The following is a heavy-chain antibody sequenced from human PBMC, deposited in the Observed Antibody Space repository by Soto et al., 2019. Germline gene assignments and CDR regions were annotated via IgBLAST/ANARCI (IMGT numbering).Heavy chain of an antibody. CDR2: INPSGGST. CDR1: GYTFTSNY. V-gene: IGHV1-46*01. J-gene: IGHJ4*02. D-gene: IGHD2-15*01. CDR3: ARNQSPRQYCSGGSCSTDFDY. Sequence: QVQLVQSGAEVKKPGASVKVSCKASGYTFTSNYMHWVRQAPGQGLEWMGIINPSGGSTSYAQKCQGRVTMTRDTSTSTVDMELSSLRSEDTAVYYCARNQSPRQYCSGGSCSTDFDYWGQGTLVTVSS.